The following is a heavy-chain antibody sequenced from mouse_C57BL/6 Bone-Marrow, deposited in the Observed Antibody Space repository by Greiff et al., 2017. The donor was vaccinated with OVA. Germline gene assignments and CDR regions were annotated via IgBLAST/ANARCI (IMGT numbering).Heavy chain of an antibody. CDR1: GFTFTGYY. CDR3: ARSLTGLYAMDY. J-gene: IGHJ4*01. CDR2: IRNKANGYTT. Sequence: EVKLVESGGGLVQPGGSLSLSCAASGFTFTGYYMSWVRQPPGKALEWLGFIRNKANGYTTEYSASVKGRFTISRDNSQSILYLQMNALRAEDSATYYCARSLTGLYAMDYWGQGTSVTVSS. D-gene: IGHD4-1*01. V-gene: IGHV7-3*01.